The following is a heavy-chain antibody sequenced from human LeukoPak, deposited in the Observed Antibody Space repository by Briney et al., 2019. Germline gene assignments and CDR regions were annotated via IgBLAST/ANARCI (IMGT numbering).Heavy chain of an antibody. D-gene: IGHD3-9*01. CDR3: AKDGKRRYFDWLSVHIEGEYYFDY. J-gene: IGHJ4*02. CDR2: ISGSGGST. CDR1: GFTFSSYA. V-gene: IGHV3-23*01. Sequence: GGSLRLSCAASGFTFSSYAMSWVRQAPGKGLEWVSAISGSGGSTYYADSVKGRFTISRDNSKNTLYLQMNSLRAEDTAVYYCAKDGKRRYFDWLSVHIEGEYYFDYWGQGTLVTVSS.